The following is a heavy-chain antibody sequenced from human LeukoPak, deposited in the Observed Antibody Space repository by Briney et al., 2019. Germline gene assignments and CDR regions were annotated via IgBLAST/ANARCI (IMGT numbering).Heavy chain of an antibody. CDR3: AKVKTLPYYFDY. CDR1: GFTVSSSYA. Sequence: GGSLRLSCAASGFTVSSSYAMSWVRQAPGKGLEWVSAISGSGGSTYYADSVKGRFTISRDNSKNTLYLQMNSLRAEDTAVYYCAKVKTLPYYFDYWGQGTLVTVSS. CDR2: ISGSGGST. J-gene: IGHJ4*02. V-gene: IGHV3-23*01.